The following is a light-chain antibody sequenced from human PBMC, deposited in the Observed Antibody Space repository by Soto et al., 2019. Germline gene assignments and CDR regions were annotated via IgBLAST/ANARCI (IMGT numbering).Light chain of an antibody. J-gene: IGKJ1*01. CDR3: QQYNDYSAWT. V-gene: IGKV1-5*03. CDR1: QNIGDW. Sequence: DIQMTQSPSTLSASVGDRVTITCRASQNIGDWLAWYQQKPGKAPRLLIYKASSLDSGVPSRFSGSGSGTEFTLTISSLQPDDSATYYCQQYNDYSAWTFGQGTKVDIK. CDR2: KAS.